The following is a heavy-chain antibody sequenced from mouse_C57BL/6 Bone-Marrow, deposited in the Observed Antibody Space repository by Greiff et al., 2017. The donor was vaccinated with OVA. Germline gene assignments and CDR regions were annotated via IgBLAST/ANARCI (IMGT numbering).Heavy chain of an antibody. CDR1: GYTFTSYW. CDR3: ARLRGTCALDY. Sequence: QVQLKQPGTELVKPGASVKLSCKASGYTFTSYWMHWVKQRPGQGLEWIGNINPSNGGTNYNEKFKSKATLTADKSSSTAYMQLSSLTSEDDVVYYCARLRGTCALDYWGQGTSVTVSS. V-gene: IGHV1-53*01. CDR2: INPSNGGT. J-gene: IGHJ4*01.